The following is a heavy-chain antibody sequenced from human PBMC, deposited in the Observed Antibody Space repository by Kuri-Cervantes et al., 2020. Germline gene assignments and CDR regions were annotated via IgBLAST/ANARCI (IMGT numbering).Heavy chain of an antibody. V-gene: IGHV3-21*01. Sequence: GESLKISCAASGFTFSSYSMNWVRQAPGKGLEWVSSISSSSSYIYYADSVKGRFTISRDNAKNSLYLQMNSLRAEDTAVYYCAKAPFPMREFAGGNRFDYWGQGTLVTVSS. D-gene: IGHD3-10*01. CDR2: ISSSSSYI. CDR3: AKAPFPMREFAGGNRFDY. J-gene: IGHJ4*02. CDR1: GFTFSSYS.